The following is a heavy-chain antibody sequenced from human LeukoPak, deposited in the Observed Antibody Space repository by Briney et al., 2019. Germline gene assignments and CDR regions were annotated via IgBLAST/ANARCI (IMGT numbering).Heavy chain of an antibody. CDR3: ARGRRQWLVRDYYMDV. CDR1: GGSFSGYY. V-gene: IGHV4-34*01. CDR2: INHSGST. Sequence: SETLSLTCAVSGGSFSGYYWSWIRQPPGKGLEWIGEINHSGSTNYNPSLKSRVTISVDTSKNQFSLKLSSVTAADTAVYYCARGRRQWLVRDYYMDVWGKGTTVTVSS. D-gene: IGHD6-19*01. J-gene: IGHJ6*03.